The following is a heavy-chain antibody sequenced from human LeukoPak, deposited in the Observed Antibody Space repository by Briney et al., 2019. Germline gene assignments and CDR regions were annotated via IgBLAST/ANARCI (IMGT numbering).Heavy chain of an antibody. CDR2: IYYSGST. Sequence: PSETLSLTCTVSGDSVSNYWYWGWLRQPPGKGLEWIGSIYYSGSTYYNLSLKSRISISVDTSKNQFSLKLGSVTAADTAVYYCTRDNSISRFYSWGRGTLVTVSS. CDR1: GDSVSNYWY. CDR3: TRDNSISRFYS. D-gene: IGHD6-13*01. J-gene: IGHJ5*02. V-gene: IGHV4-39*07.